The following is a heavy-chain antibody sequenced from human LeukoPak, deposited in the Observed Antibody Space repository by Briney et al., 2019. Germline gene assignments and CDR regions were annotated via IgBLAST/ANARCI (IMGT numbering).Heavy chain of an antibody. D-gene: IGHD6-6*01. CDR1: GFIFDDYA. J-gene: IGHJ4*02. CDR3: ARDLAPIAARNY. V-gene: IGHV3-21*01. CDR2: ISSSSSYI. Sequence: PGGSLRLSCAASGFIFDDYAMHWVRQAPGKGLEWVSSISSSSSYIYYADSVKGRFTISRDNAKNSLYLQMNSLRAEDTAVYYCARDLAPIAARNYWGQGTLVTVSS.